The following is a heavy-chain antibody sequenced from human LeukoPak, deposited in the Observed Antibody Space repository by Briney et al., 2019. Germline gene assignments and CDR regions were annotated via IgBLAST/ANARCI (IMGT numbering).Heavy chain of an antibody. CDR1: GFTFSTYW. J-gene: IGHJ4*02. Sequence: KSGGSLRLSCAASGFTFSTYWMHWVRQAPGKGLEWVSSISSSSSYIYYADSVKGRFTISRDNAKNSLYLQMNSLRAEDTAVYYCARDFRGCSYGYKGFFDYWGQGTLVTVSS. CDR2: ISSSSSYI. V-gene: IGHV3-21*04. D-gene: IGHD5-18*01. CDR3: ARDFRGCSYGYKGFFDY.